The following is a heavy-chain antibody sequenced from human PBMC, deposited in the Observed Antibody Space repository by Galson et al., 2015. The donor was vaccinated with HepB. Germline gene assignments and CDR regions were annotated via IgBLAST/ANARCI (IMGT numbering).Heavy chain of an antibody. V-gene: IGHV3-74*01. CDR2: INSDGSST. J-gene: IGHJ3*02. Sequence: SLRLSCAASGFTFSSYWMHWVRQAPGKGLVWVSRINSDGSSTSYADSVKGRFTISRDNSKNTLYLQMNSLRAEDTAVYYCARSLWFGELLGAFDIWGQGTMVTVSS. CDR3: ARSLWFGELLGAFDI. D-gene: IGHD3-10*01. CDR1: GFTFSSYW.